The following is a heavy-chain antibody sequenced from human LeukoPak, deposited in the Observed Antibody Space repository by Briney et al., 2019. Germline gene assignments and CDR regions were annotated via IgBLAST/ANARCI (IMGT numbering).Heavy chain of an antibody. V-gene: IGHV3-21*01. CDR1: GFPFSSYS. J-gene: IGHJ1*01. CDR3: AREEWRATRYFQH. D-gene: IGHD1-26*01. Sequence: GGSLRLSCAASGFPFSSYSMNWVRQAPGKGLEWVSSISSSSSYIYYADSVKGRFTISRDNAKNSLYLQMNSLRAEDTAVYYCAREEWRATRYFQHWGQGTLVTVSS. CDR2: ISSSSSYI.